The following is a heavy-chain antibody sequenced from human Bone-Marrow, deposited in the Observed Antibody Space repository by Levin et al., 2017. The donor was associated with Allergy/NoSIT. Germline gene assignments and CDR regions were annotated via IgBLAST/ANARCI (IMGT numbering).Heavy chain of an antibody. CDR1: GFTFRDYG. CDR2: ISFDGIKK. D-gene: IGHD5-12*01. V-gene: IGHV3-30*18. CDR3: AKDGGGDEMGAAFDI. J-gene: IGHJ3*02. Sequence: GGSLRLSCAASGFTFRDYGIHWVRQAPGKGLEWVTVISFDGIKKFYGDSVRGRFTIDRDNSKNTVDLQMNGLRPEDTAVYYCAKDGGGDEMGAAFDIWGQGTKVIVSS.